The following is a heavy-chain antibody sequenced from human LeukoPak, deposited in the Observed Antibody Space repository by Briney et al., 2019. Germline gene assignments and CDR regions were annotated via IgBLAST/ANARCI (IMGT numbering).Heavy chain of an antibody. CDR3: ASATLRCSGGSCYEMDV. V-gene: IGHV1-69*06. Sequence: SVKVSCKASGGTFSSYTTSWVRQAPGQGLEWMGGIIPLFGTPDYAQKFQDRLAITADKSTSTAYMELSSLRSEDTAVYYCASATLRCSGGSCYEMDVWGKGTTVTVSS. D-gene: IGHD2-15*01. CDR1: GGTFSSYT. CDR2: IIPLFGTP. J-gene: IGHJ6*04.